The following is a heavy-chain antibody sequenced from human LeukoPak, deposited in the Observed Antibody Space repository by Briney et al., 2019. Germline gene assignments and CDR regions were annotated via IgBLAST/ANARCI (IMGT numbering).Heavy chain of an antibody. Sequence: GGSLRLSCAASGFTFSSYWMSWVRQAPGKGLEWVANIKQDGSEKYYVDSVKGRFTISRDNAKNSLYLQMNSLRAEDTAVYYCAREVVAATLLGLSGAFDIWGQGTLVTVSS. J-gene: IGHJ4*02. D-gene: IGHD2-15*01. CDR2: IKQDGSEK. CDR1: GFTFSSYW. V-gene: IGHV3-7*01. CDR3: AREVVAATLLGLSGAFDI.